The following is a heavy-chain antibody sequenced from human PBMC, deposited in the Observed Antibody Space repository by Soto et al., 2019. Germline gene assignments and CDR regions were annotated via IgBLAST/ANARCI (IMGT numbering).Heavy chain of an antibody. J-gene: IGHJ6*02. V-gene: IGHV1-18*01. CDR2: ISGYNGKT. Sequence: QVQLVQSGAEVKKPGASVKVSCKSSGYTFSMSGISWVRQAPGQGLEWMGWISGYNGKTNYEQKFQDRGTMTTDTSTNMAYMERRSLRSDDTAVYYCAREGPRPYYYYGMDVWGQGTTVTVSS. CDR1: GYTFSMSG. CDR3: AREGPRPYYYYGMDV.